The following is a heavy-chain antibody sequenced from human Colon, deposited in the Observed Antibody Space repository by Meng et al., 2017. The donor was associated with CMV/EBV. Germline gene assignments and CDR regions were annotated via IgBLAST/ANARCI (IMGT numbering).Heavy chain of an antibody. Sequence: SETLSLTCTVSGDSISSEFYYWDWMRQPPGQGLEWIGSVYYRGSTFYNPSLKSRVTISIDTSKNHFSLKLTSVTAADTAVYFCARRTTDGHDSVRAFDIWGQGTKVTVSS. J-gene: IGHJ3*02. CDR2: VYYRGST. D-gene: IGHD4-17*01. CDR1: GDSISSEFYY. V-gene: IGHV4-39*07. CDR3: ARRTTDGHDSVRAFDI.